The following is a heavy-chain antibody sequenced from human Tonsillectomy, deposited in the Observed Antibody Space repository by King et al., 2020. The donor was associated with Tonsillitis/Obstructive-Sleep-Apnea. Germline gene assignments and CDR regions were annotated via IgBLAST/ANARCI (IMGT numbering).Heavy chain of an antibody. CDR3: AKDWSIGSDCFALKYYFDY. CDR1: GFTFSNYA. V-gene: IGHV3-23*04. J-gene: IGHJ4*02. D-gene: IGHD6-19*01. CDR2: ISISGGTT. Sequence: EVQLVESGGGLVQPGGSLRLSCAASGFTFSNYAMSWVRQAPGKGLEWVSAISISGGTTYSADSVKGRFTISRDNSKNTLFLQMHSLRAEDTAVYYCAKDWSIGSDCFALKYYFDYWGQGTLVTVSS.